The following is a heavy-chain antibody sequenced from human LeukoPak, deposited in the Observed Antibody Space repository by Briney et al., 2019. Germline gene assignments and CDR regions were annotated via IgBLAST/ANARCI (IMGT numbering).Heavy chain of an antibody. D-gene: IGHD5-24*01. Sequence: GRSLRLSCAASGFTFSSYAMHWVRQAPGKGLEWVAVISYDGSNKYYADSVKGRFTISRDNYKNTLYLQMNSLRAEDTAVYYCAREEMATIDYWGQGTLVTVSS. CDR2: ISYDGSNK. CDR3: AREEMATIDY. J-gene: IGHJ4*01. V-gene: IGHV3-30*01. CDR1: GFTFSSYA.